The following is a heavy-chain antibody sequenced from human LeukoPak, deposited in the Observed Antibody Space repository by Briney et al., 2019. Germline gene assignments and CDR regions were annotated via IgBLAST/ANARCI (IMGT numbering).Heavy chain of an antibody. CDR2: ISYDGSNK. D-gene: IGHD3-22*01. J-gene: IGHJ4*02. CDR3: ARGLVPYDSSGYYID. CDR1: GFTFSSYA. V-gene: IGHV3-30*04. Sequence: PGGSLRPSCAASGFTFSSYAMHWVRQAPGKGLEWVAVISYDGSNKYYADSVKGRFTISRDNSKNTLYLQMNSLRAEDTAVYYCARGLVPYDSSGYYIDWGQGTLVTVSS.